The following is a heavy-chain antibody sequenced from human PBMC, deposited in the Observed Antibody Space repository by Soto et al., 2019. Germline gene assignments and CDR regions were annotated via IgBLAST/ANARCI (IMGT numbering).Heavy chain of an antibody. V-gene: IGHV5-51*01. Sequence: PGESLKISCKGSGYSFTSYWIGWVRQMPGKGLEWMGIIYPGDSDTRYSPSFQGQVTISADKSISTAYLQWSSPKASDTAMYYCARDQGITIFGVATDDAFDIWGQGTMVTVSS. J-gene: IGHJ3*02. CDR3: ARDQGITIFGVATDDAFDI. D-gene: IGHD3-3*01. CDR1: GYSFTSYW. CDR2: IYPGDSDT.